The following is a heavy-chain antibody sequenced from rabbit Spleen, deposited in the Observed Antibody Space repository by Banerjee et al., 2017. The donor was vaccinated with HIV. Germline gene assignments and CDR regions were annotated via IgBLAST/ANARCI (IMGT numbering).Heavy chain of an antibody. CDR1: GFDMNTYW. CDR2: IYSGSGGTT. J-gene: IGHJ4*01. CDR3: AKCYYKNNGWDFNF. Sequence: QQQLEESGGDLVKPGTSLTLTCTASGFDMNTYWMCWVRQAPGKGLEWIACIYSGSGGTTVLSASWAKGRFTISKTSSTTVTLEMTSLTGADTATYFCAKCYYKNNGWDFNFWGPGTLVTVS. D-gene: IGHD1-1*01. V-gene: IGHV1S45*01.